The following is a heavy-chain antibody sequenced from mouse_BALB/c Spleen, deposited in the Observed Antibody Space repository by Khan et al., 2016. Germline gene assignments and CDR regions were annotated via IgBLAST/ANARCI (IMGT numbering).Heavy chain of an antibody. D-gene: IGHD2-3*01. CDR1: GYTFTNYG. V-gene: IGHV9-3*02. Sequence: QIQLVQSGPELKKPGETVKISCKASGYTFTNYGMNWVKQAPGKGLKWMGWINTNTGEPTYAEEFKGRFAFSLETSASTAYLQINNLKNEDTAPYFCARSDGYSAWVAYWGQGTLVTVSA. CDR3: ARSDGYSAWVAY. CDR2: INTNTGEP. J-gene: IGHJ3*01.